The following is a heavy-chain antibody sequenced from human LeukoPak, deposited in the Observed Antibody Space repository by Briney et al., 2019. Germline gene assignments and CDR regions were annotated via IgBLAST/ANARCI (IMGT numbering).Heavy chain of an antibody. J-gene: IGHJ6*02. V-gene: IGHV1-69*04. D-gene: IGHD3-22*01. CDR3: ARGRITKIVVVHSFSYGMDV. CDR2: IIPIVGIA. Sequence: SSVKVSCKASGGTFSSYAISWVRQAPGQGLEWMGTIIPIVGIANYAQKFQGRVTITADKFTSTAYMELSSLRSEDTAVYYCARGRITKIVVVHSFSYGMDVWGQGTTVTVSS. CDR1: GGTFSSYA.